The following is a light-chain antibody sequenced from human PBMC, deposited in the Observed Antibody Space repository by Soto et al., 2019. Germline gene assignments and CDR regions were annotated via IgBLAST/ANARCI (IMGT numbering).Light chain of an antibody. CDR1: QSALYSSNNKND. J-gene: IGKJ1*01. CDR3: QQYDSTPRT. Sequence: DIVMTQSPDSLAVSLGERATINCKSSQSALYSSNNKNDLAWYQQKPGQPPKLLIYWASTRESGVPDRVSGSGSGTDFTRTISSLQAEDVAVYYYQQYDSTPRTFGQGTKVEIK. CDR2: WAS. V-gene: IGKV4-1*01.